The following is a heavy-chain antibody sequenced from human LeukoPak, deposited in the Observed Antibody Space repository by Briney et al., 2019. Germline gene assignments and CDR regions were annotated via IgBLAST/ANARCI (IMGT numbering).Heavy chain of an antibody. V-gene: IGHV3-48*04. Sequence: GGSLRLSCAPSGFTLSSYFMNWLRQAPGKGLEWVSCIGNNGVAIYYADSVKGRFTISRDNAKNSLYLQMSSLRAEDTAVYFCARLRNVVNVHWGFFDTWGQGAMVTVSS. CDR1: GFTLSSYF. D-gene: IGHD4-23*01. CDR3: ARLRNVVNVHWGFFDT. CDR2: IGNNGVAI. J-gene: IGHJ4*02.